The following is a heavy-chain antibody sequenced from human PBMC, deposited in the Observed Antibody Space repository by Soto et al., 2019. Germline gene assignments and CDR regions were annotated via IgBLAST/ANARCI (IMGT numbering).Heavy chain of an antibody. Sequence: LVESGGGLVQSGGSLRLSCAASGFTFDYYWMHWLRQVPGKGLLWVSHIQNDASLTTYADSVKGRFIISRDNAKNTLYLQMNGLRVEDTAVYFCVRGQRGGFDLWGQGTMVTVSS. CDR3: VRGQRGGFDL. J-gene: IGHJ3*01. CDR2: IQNDASLT. D-gene: IGHD2-15*01. CDR1: GFTFDYYW. V-gene: IGHV3-74*01.